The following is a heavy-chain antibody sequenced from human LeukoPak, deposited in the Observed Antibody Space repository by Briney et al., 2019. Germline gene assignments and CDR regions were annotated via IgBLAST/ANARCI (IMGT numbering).Heavy chain of an antibody. V-gene: IGHV3-7*01. CDR1: GFTFSDFW. D-gene: IGHD2-15*01. CDR2: IKQDGSET. Sequence: GGSLRLSCAASGFTFSDFWMSWVRQAPGKGLGWVANIKQDGSETHYVDSVKGRCTISRDNPKNSLYLQMNSLRDDDTAVYYCARDPGSGGSSTNWGQGTLVTVSS. CDR3: ARDPGSGGSSTN. J-gene: IGHJ4*02.